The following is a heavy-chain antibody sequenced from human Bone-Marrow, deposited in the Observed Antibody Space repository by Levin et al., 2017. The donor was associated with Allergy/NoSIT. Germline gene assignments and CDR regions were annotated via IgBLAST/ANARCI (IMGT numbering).Heavy chain of an antibody. CDR1: GFTFSNAW. V-gene: IGHV3-15*01. J-gene: IGHJ4*02. CDR3: TTEIQLWEAPDY. D-gene: IGHD5-18*01. Sequence: GGSLRLSCAASGFTFSNAWMSWVRQAPGKGLEWVGRIKSKTDGGTTDYAAPVKGRFTISRDDSKNTLYLQMNSLKTEDTAVYYCTTEIQLWEAPDYWGQGTLVTVSS. CDR2: IKSKTDGGTT.